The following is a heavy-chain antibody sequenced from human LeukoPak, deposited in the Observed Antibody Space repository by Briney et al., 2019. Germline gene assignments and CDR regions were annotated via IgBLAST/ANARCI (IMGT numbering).Heavy chain of an antibody. J-gene: IGHJ5*02. CDR2: VSSDGSNK. CDR3: ARGEGWHCSGSDCFTHWFDP. D-gene: IGHD2-15*01. CDR1: GFTFSSYV. Sequence: GGSLRLSCAASGFTFSSYVMHWVRQAPGKGLEWVAVVSSDGSNKYYADSVKGRFTISRDNAKNTLYLQMNSLRAEDTAVYYCARGEGWHCSGSDCFTHWFDPWGQGTLVTVSS. V-gene: IGHV3-30-3*01.